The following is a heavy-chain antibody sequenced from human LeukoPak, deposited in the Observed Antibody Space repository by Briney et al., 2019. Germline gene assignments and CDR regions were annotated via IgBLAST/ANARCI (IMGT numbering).Heavy chain of an antibody. V-gene: IGHV4-34*01. J-gene: IGHJ6*03. D-gene: IGHD4-17*01. Sequence: SETLSLTCAVYGGSFSGYYWSWIRQPPGKGLEWIGEINHSGSTNYNPSLKSRVTISVDTSKNQFSLKLSSVTAADTAVYYCARRSGYGDYTGYFYYYYYMDVWGKGTTVTISS. CDR3: ARRSGYGDYTGYFYYYYYMDV. CDR2: INHSGST. CDR1: GGSFSGYY.